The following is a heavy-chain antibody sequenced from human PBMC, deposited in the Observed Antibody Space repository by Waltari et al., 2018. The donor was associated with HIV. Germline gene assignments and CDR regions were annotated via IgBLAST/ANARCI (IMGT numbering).Heavy chain of an antibody. Sequence: EVQLVESGGGLVQPGGSLRLSCAASGFTVSSTYMSCVRQAPGKGLEWVSLIYTGGSTYYADSVKGRFTISRDNSKNTLYLQMNSLRAEDTAVYYCASPDTTMVHGHYYFYHMDVWGQGTTVTVSS. CDR3: ASPDTTMVHGHYYFYHMDV. D-gene: IGHD5-18*01. CDR1: GFTVSSTY. J-gene: IGHJ6*02. CDR2: IYTGGST. V-gene: IGHV3-66*01.